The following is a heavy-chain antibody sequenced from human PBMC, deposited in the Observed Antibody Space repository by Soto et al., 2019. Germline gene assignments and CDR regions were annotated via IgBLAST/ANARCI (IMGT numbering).Heavy chain of an antibody. Sequence: GASLKVSCKASGYTFTSYYMHLVRQAPGQGLEWMGIINPSGGSTSYAQKFQGRVTMTRDTSTSTVYMELSSLRSEDTAVYYCAIEFIFGVHGAFDIWGQGTMVTVSS. D-gene: IGHD3-3*01. CDR1: GYTFTSYY. J-gene: IGHJ3*02. V-gene: IGHV1-46*03. CDR2: INPSGGST. CDR3: AIEFIFGVHGAFDI.